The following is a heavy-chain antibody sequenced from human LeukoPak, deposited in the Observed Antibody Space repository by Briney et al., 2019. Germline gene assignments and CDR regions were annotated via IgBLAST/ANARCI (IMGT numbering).Heavy chain of an antibody. J-gene: IGHJ5*02. CDR3: ARLTRYAGDP. Sequence: QPGGSLRLSCAASGFTFSSYTMTWVRQAPGKGLGWVSYISSSSSTIYCADSVKGRFTVSRDNAKNSLYLQMNSLRAEDTAVCYCARLTRYAGDPWGQGTLVIVSS. CDR1: GFTFSSYT. V-gene: IGHV3-48*04. CDR2: ISSSSSTI. D-gene: IGHD3-9*01.